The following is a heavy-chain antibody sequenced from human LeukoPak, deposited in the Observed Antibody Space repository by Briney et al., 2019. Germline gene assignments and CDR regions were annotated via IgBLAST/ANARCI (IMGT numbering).Heavy chain of an antibody. CDR1: GYTFTSYG. Sequence: ASVKVSCKASGYTFTSYGISWVRQAPGQGLEWVGWISAYNGNTNYAQKLQGRVTMTTDTSTSTAYMELRSLRSDDTAVYYCARRLGYCSSTSCHNWFDPWGQGTLVTVSS. CDR2: ISAYNGNT. J-gene: IGHJ5*02. CDR3: ARRLGYCSSTSCHNWFDP. D-gene: IGHD2-2*01. V-gene: IGHV1-18*01.